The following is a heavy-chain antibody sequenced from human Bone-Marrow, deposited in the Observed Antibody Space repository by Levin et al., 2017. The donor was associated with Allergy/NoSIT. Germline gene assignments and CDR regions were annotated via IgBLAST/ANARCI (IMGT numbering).Heavy chain of an antibody. CDR3: ARKGGSSGWYDYLDY. J-gene: IGHJ4*02. V-gene: IGHV3-30-3*01. D-gene: IGHD6-19*01. CDR2: ISGDGTNK. CDR1: GFTFSRA. Sequence: GGSLRLSCAATGFTFSRAMHWVRQAPGKGLDWVAVISGDGTNKYYAESVKGRFTISRDNAKTTLYLQMNSLRAEDTAVYYCARKGGSSGWYDYLDYWGQGTLVTVSS.